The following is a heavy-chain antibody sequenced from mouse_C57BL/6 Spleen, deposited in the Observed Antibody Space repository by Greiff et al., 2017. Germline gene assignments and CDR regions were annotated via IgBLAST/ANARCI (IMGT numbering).Heavy chain of an antibody. D-gene: IGHD1-1*01. CDR2: IWGVGST. J-gene: IGHJ3*01. CDR1: GFSLTSYG. CDR3: ARDYYGSSYGFAY. Sequence: VKLVESGPGLVAPSQSLSITCTVSGFSLTSYGVDWVRQSPGKGLEWLGVIWGVGSTNYNSALKSRLSISKDNSKSQVFLKMNSLQTDDTAMYYCARDYYGSSYGFAYWGQGTLVTVSA. V-gene: IGHV2-6*01.